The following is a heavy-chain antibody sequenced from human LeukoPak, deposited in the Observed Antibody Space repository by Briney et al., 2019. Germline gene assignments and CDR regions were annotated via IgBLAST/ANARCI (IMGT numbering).Heavy chain of an antibody. V-gene: IGHV3-23*01. CDR2: ISGNGVLT. CDR1: GFTFKSYL. CDR3: ANSQGTIFGVVDY. J-gene: IGHJ4*02. Sequence: GGSLRLSCSASGFTFKSYLMAWVRQAPGKGLEWISGISGNGVLTYYSDSVKGRFTVSRDNSQNILHLQLNNVRAEDSAIYYCANSQGTIFGVVDYWGQGTLVTVSS. D-gene: IGHD3-3*01.